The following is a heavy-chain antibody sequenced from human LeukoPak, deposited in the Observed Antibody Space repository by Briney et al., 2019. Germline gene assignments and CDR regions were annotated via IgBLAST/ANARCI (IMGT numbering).Heavy chain of an antibody. J-gene: IGHJ4*02. CDR2: IIPIFGTA. CDR1: GGTFSSYA. Sequence: SVKVSCKASGGTFSSYAISLVRQAPGQGLEWMGRIIPIFGTANYAQKFQGRVTITTDESTSTAYMELSSLRSEDTAVYYCARVDYGGNSAFDYWGQGTLVTVSS. CDR3: ARVDYGGNSAFDY. D-gene: IGHD4-23*01. V-gene: IGHV1-69*05.